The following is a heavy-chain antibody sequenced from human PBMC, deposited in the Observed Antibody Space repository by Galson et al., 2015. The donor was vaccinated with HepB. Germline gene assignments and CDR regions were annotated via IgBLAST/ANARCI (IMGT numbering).Heavy chain of an antibody. CDR1: GFTFSPFG. D-gene: IGHD3-3*01. J-gene: IGHJ4*02. CDR2: IGRDLNYI. Sequence: LRLSCAASGFTFSPFGMPWVRQAPGKGLEWVSVIGRDLNYIHYADSVKGRFITSRDNAKNTVYLQMNSLRVEYSGVYYCARDASEWSRDYWGQGTLVTVSS. CDR3: ARDASEWSRDY. V-gene: IGHV3-21*03.